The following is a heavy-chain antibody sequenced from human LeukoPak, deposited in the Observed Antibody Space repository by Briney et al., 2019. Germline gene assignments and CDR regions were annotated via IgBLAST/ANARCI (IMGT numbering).Heavy chain of an antibody. Sequence: SETLSLTCTVSGGSISSSSYYWGWIRQPPGKGLEWIGSIYYSGSTNYNPSLKSRVTISVDTSKNQFSLKLSSVTAADTAVYYCARGGPSLSGYYYGYWGQGTLVTVSS. V-gene: IGHV4-39*07. CDR2: IYYSGST. CDR1: GGSISSSSYY. J-gene: IGHJ4*02. CDR3: ARGGPSLSGYYYGY. D-gene: IGHD3-22*01.